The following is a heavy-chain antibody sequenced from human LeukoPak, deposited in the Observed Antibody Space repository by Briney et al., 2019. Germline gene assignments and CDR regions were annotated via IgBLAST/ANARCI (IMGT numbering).Heavy chain of an antibody. CDR1: GFTFSGYS. CDR3: AKEWSTGPYYFDY. CDR2: ISYDGSNK. V-gene: IGHV3-30*18. D-gene: IGHD1-14*01. Sequence: PGGSLRLSCAASGFTFSGYSMNWVRQAPGKGLEWVAVISYDGSNKYYADSVKGRFTISRDNSKNTLYLQMNSLRAEDTAVYYCAKEWSTGPYYFDYWGQGTLVTVSS. J-gene: IGHJ4*02.